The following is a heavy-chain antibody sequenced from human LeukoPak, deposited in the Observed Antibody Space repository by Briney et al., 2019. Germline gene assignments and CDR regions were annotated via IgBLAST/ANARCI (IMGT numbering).Heavy chain of an antibody. CDR2: IYYSGST. V-gene: IGHV4-59*12. CDR3: ARDKGYYDSSGYYYRALRRDNWFDP. J-gene: IGHJ5*02. CDR1: GGSISSYY. Sequence: SETLSLTCTVSGGSISSYYWSWIRQPPGKGLEWIGYIYYSGSTNYNPSLKSRVTISVDTSKNQFSLKLSSVTAADTAVYYCARDKGYYDSSGYYYRALRRDNWFDPWGQGTLVTVSS. D-gene: IGHD3-22*01.